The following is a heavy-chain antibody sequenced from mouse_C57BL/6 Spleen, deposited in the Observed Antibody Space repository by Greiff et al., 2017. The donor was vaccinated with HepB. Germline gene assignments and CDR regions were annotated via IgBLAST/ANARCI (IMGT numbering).Heavy chain of an antibody. J-gene: IGHJ2*01. CDR2: ISDGGSYT. V-gene: IGHV5-4*03. Sequence: EVKLVESGGGLVKPGGSLKLSCAASGFTFSSYAMSWVRQTPEKRLEWVATISDGGSYTYYPDNVKGRFTISRDNAKNNLYLQMSHLKSEDTAMYYCARGRMQTAQAPYYFDYWGQGTTLTVSS. CDR3: ARGRMQTAQAPYYFDY. D-gene: IGHD3-2*02. CDR1: GFTFSSYA.